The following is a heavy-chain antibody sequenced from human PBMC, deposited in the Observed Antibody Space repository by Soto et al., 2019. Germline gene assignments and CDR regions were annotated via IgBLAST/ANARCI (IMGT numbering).Heavy chain of an antibody. D-gene: IGHD3-3*02. V-gene: IGHV3-23*01. CDR1: GFTFAHFG. J-gene: IGHJ4*02. CDR2: ISPTGDAT. CDR3: HRYPSMPLDS. Sequence: EVQLLESGGGLEQPGNSLRLSCAASGFTFAHFGMSWIRQVPGKGLEWVSMISPTGDATYYADAVKGRFTISRDNSHNTFHLQMDSRRAEATTVYYCHRYPSMPLDSWGQGALVTVSS.